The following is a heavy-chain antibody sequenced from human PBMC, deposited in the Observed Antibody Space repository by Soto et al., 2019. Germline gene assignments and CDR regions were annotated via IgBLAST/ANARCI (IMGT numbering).Heavy chain of an antibody. V-gene: IGHV4-39*01. CDR3: ARKNDCVWADAFDV. Sequence: QLQLQESGPGLVKPSETLSLTCTVSGGSISSSSYYWGWIRQPPGKGLEWIGSIYYSGSTYYNPSLKSRVTLSVSTPKHQFSLKLSSETAADTAVYYCARKNDCVWADAFDVWGQGTMLTVSS. CDR2: IYYSGST. D-gene: IGHD3-16*01. CDR1: GGSISSSSYY. J-gene: IGHJ3*01.